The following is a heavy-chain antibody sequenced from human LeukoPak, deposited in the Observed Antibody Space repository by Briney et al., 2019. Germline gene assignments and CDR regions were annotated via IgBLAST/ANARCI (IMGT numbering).Heavy chain of an antibody. CDR3: ARASLCSSTSCYPGDWFDP. D-gene: IGHD2-2*01. Sequence: PSETLSLTCTVSGGSISSYYWSWIRQPPGKGLEWIGYIYYSGSTNYNPSLKSRVTISVDTSKNQFSLKLSSVTAADTAVYYCARASLCSSTSCYPGDWFDPWGQGTLVTVSS. V-gene: IGHV4-59*01. CDR2: IYYSGST. CDR1: GGSISSYY. J-gene: IGHJ5*02.